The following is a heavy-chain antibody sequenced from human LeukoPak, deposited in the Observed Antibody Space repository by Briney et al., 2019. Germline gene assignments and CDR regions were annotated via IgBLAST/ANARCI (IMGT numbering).Heavy chain of an antibody. V-gene: IGHV3-23*01. CDR3: AKALNYWYFDL. CDR1: GFTFSSYD. CDR2: SGGDGGST. J-gene: IGHJ2*01. Sequence: GGSLRLSCAASGFTFSSYDMSWVRQAPGKGLEWVSASGGDGGSTYADSVKGRFTISRDNSKNTLYLQMNSLRAEDTTTYYCAKALNYWYFDLWGRGNLVTVSS.